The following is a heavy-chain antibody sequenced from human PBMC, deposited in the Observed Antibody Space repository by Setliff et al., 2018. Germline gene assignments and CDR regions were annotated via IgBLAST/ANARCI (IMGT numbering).Heavy chain of an antibody. V-gene: IGHV3-23*03. D-gene: IGHD1-7*01. CDR3: AKPQLELRWGFES. CDR2: ISSDAGSI. CDR1: GFTFSSEA. Sequence: GGSLRLSCAASGFTFSSEAMTWVRQAPGKGLEWVSVISSDAGSIYYADSVKGRFTISRDNSKNTLYLQMNSLRAEDTAVYYCAKPQLELRWGFESWGQGTLVTVSS. J-gene: IGHJ4*02.